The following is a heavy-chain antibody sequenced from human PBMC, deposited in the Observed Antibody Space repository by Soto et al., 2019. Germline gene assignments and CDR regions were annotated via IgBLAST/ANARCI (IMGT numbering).Heavy chain of an antibody. CDR2: IYYSGST. D-gene: IGHD6-19*01. CDR3: ARTLIVEAWPVATTFDY. Sequence: SETLSLTCTVSGGSISSSSYYWGWIRQPPGKGLEWIGSIYYSGSTYYNPSLKSRVTISVDTSKNQFSLKLSSVTAADTAVYYCARTLIVEAWPVATTFDYWGQGTLVTVSS. J-gene: IGHJ4*02. CDR1: GGSISSSSYY. V-gene: IGHV4-39*01.